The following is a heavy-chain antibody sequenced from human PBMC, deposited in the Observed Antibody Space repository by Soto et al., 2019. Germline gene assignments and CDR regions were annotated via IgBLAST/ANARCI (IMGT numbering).Heavy chain of an antibody. J-gene: IGHJ3*02. CDR2: ISSSSSYI. D-gene: IGHD5-12*01. V-gene: IGHV3-21*01. Sequence: LRLSCAASGFTFSSYSMNWVRQAPGKGLEWVSSISSSSSYIYYADSVKGRFTISRDNAKNSLYLQMNSLRAEDTAVYYCARDRVVATMGAFDIWGQGTMVTVSS. CDR1: GFTFSSYS. CDR3: ARDRVVATMGAFDI.